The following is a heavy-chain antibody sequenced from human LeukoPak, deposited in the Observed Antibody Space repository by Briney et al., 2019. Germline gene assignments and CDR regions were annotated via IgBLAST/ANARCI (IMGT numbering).Heavy chain of an antibody. CDR3: GRGTAALDY. CDR1: GFTFSSYI. J-gene: IGHJ4*02. Sequence: RGSLRLSRAASGFTFSSYIMSWVRPAPREGREWVSSISSSSSYIYYADSVKGRFTLSRDNAKNSLYLQMNRLRAEDTDVYFCGRGTAALDYWGQGTLVTVSS. CDR2: ISSSSSYI. D-gene: IGHD2-2*01. V-gene: IGHV3-21*01.